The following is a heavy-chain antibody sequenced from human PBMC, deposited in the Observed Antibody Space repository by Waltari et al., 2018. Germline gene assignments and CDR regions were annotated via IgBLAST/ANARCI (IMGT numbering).Heavy chain of an antibody. Sequence: QVQLVQSGAEVQNPGASVQVSCKASGYPFPAYYMHWVRQAPGQGLEWMGWINPKSGATKYVHKFQGRAAMTRDTSISTAYMELSGLISDDTAVYHCGRGIPLGYCTSDTRCNPNWFDPWGQGTLVTVSS. D-gene: IGHD2-8*02. CDR3: GRGIPLGYCTSDTRCNPNWFDP. CDR2: INPKSGAT. V-gene: IGHV1-2*02. CDR1: GYPFPAYY. J-gene: IGHJ5*02.